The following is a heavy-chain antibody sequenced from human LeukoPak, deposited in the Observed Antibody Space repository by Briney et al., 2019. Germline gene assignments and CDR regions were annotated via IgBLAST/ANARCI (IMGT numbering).Heavy chain of an antibody. CDR2: ISSSSSYI. CDR3: AKEIGYGSGGNWFDP. D-gene: IGHD3-10*01. J-gene: IGHJ5*02. V-gene: IGHV3-21*01. CDR1: GFTFSSYS. Sequence: SGGSLRLSCAASGFTFSSYSMNWVRQAPGKGLEWVSSISSSSSYIYYADSVKGRFTISRDNAKNSLYLQMNSLRAEDTAVYYCAKEIGYGSGGNWFDPWGQGTLVTVSS.